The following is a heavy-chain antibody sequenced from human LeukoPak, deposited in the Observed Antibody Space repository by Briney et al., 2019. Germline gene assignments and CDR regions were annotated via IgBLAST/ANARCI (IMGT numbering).Heavy chain of an antibody. CDR1: GGSISSSSYY. V-gene: IGHV4-31*03. Sequence: ASETLSLTCTVSGGSISSSSYYWGWIRQHPGKGLEWIGYIYYSGSTYYNPSLKSRVTISVDTSKNQFSLKLSSVTAADTAVYYCARALWYGDYGRGSHFDYWGQGTLVTVSS. CDR3: ARALWYGDYGRGSHFDY. D-gene: IGHD4-17*01. J-gene: IGHJ4*02. CDR2: IYYSGST.